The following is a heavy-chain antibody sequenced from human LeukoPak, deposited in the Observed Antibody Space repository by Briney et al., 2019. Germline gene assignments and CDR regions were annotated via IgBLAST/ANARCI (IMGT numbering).Heavy chain of an antibody. CDR2: ISYDGSNK. CDR1: GFTFSSYG. CDR3: ARVLTDIVVVPAAIGY. J-gene: IGHJ4*02. V-gene: IGHV3-30*03. Sequence: PGGSLRLSCAASGFTFSSYGMHWVRQAPGKGLEWVAVISYDGSNKYYADSVKGRFTISRDNAKNSLYLQMNSLRAEDTAVYYCARVLTDIVVVPAAIGYWGQGTLVTVSS. D-gene: IGHD2-2*01.